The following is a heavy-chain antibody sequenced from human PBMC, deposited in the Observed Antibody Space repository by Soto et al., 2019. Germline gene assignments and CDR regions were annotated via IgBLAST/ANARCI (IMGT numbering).Heavy chain of an antibody. Sequence: PGGSLRLSCTASGFTFSDHYMDWVRQAPGKGLEWVGRTRNRPNGYTTEYAASVRGRFTVSRDDSKNSLFLQMNSLKTEDTAVYYCTKVQYIGCHYGPWDCWGQGTLVTVSS. V-gene: IGHV3-72*01. D-gene: IGHD3-10*01. CDR1: GFTFSDHY. CDR2: TRNRPNGYTT. J-gene: IGHJ4*02. CDR3: TKVQYIGCHYGPWDC.